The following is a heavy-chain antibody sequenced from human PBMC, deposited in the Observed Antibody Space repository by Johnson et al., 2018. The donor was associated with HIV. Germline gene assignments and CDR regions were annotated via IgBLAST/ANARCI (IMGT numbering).Heavy chain of an antibody. CDR3: TRSQGSGEGAFDI. Sequence: QVQLVESGGGVVQPGRSLRLSCAASGFTFSSYAMHWVRQAPGKGLEWVAVISYNGSNKYYVDSVKGRFTISRDNAKNSLYLQMNSLRAEDTAVYYCTRSQGSGEGAFDIWGQGTMVTVSS. V-gene: IGHV3-30*04. J-gene: IGHJ3*02. CDR1: GFTFSSYA. D-gene: IGHD2-21*01. CDR2: ISYNGSNK.